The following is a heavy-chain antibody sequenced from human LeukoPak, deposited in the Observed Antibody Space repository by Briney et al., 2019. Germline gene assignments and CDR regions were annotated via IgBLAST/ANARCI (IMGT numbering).Heavy chain of an antibody. J-gene: IGHJ3*02. V-gene: IGHV3-9*01. D-gene: IGHD3-9*01. CDR2: ITWNNDKI. Sequence: PGGSLRLSCAASGFTFEDYAMHWVRQALGKGLEWVSSITWNNDKIAYTDSVKGRFTISRDNARSSLYLQMNSLRPEDTALYYCTKDLFERLTPYTAFDIWGQGTMVSVSS. CDR3: TKDLFERLTPYTAFDI. CDR1: GFTFEDYA.